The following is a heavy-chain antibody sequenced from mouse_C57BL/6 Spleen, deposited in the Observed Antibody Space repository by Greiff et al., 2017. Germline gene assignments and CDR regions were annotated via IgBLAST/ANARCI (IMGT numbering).Heavy chain of an antibody. J-gene: IGHJ2*01. D-gene: IGHD1-1*01. Sequence: EVQLQQSGAELVKPGASVKLSCTASGFNIKDYYMHWVQQRTEQGLEWIGRIDPEDGETKSATKFPGTATITADTSSNTAYLQLSSRTSEDTAVYYLARSDYGSGLDYGGQGTTLTVSS. CDR1: GFNIKDYY. CDR2: IDPEDGET. CDR3: ARSDYGSGLDY. V-gene: IGHV14-2*01.